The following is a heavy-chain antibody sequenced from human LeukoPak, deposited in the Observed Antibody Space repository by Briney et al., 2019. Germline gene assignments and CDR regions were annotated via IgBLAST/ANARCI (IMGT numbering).Heavy chain of an antibody. Sequence: ASVKVSCKASGYTFTSYYMYWVRQAPGQGLEWMGIINPNRGSTSYAQKFQGRVTMTRDMSTSTVYMELSSLRSEDTAIYYCATGSHVRVYDSSAYYGHYWGQGTLVTVSS. V-gene: IGHV1-46*01. J-gene: IGHJ4*02. D-gene: IGHD3-22*01. CDR2: INPNRGST. CDR3: ATGSHVRVYDSSAYYGHY. CDR1: GYTFTSYY.